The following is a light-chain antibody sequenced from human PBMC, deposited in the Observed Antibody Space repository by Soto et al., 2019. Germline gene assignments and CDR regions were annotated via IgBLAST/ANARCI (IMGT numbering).Light chain of an antibody. Sequence: QSVLTQPASVSGSPGQSITISCTGTSSNVGSYKLVSWYQQHPGKAPKLMIFEVNKRPSGVSNRFSGSKSGNTASLTISGLKVEDEADYYCCSYTAGGTIFGTGTKVTVL. CDR2: EVN. CDR3: CSYTAGGTI. CDR1: SSNVGSYKL. J-gene: IGLJ1*01. V-gene: IGLV2-23*02.